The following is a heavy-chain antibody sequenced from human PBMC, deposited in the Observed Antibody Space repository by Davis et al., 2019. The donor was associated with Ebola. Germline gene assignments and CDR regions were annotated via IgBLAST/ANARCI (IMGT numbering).Heavy chain of an antibody. Sequence: GESLKISCAASGFTFSSYSMNWVRQAPGKGLEWVSYISSSSTIYYADSVKGRFTISRDNAKNSLFLQMNSLRDEDTAVYHCARRGYTSGWDYWGQGTLVTVSS. CDR3: ARRGYTSGWDY. J-gene: IGHJ4*02. CDR1: GFTFSSYS. CDR2: ISSSSTI. V-gene: IGHV3-48*02. D-gene: IGHD6-19*01.